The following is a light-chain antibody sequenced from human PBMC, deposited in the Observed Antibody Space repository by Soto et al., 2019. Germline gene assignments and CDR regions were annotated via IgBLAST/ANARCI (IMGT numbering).Light chain of an antibody. V-gene: IGLV1-40*01. J-gene: IGLJ3*02. Sequence: QSVLTQPPSVSGAPGQRVTISCTGSRSNIGAGYDVHWYQQLPGTAPKLLIYGNSNRPSWVPDRFSGSKSGTSASLAIPGLQAEDEADYYCQSYDSSLSGWVFGGGTKLTVL. CDR1: RSNIGAGYD. CDR2: GNS. CDR3: QSYDSSLSGWV.